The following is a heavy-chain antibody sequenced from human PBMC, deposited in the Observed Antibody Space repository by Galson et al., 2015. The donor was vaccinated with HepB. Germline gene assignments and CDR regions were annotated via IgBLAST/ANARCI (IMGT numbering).Heavy chain of an antibody. CDR2: VKSKANGGTA. D-gene: IGHD2-21*02. CDR1: GFIFNNAW. CDR3: TTDAAKICGGDCSSDY. V-gene: IGHV3-15*01. J-gene: IGHJ4*02. Sequence: SLRLSCAASGFIFNNAWMSWVRQAPGKGLEWVGRVKSKANGGTADYAAPVKGRFIISRDDSKNILFLQMNSLKTEDTAVYYCTTDAAKICGGDCSSDYWGQGTLVTVSS.